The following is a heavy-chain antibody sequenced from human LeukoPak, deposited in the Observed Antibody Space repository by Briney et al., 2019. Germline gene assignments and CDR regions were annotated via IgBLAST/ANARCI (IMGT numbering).Heavy chain of an antibody. CDR3: AREVAGGRFYYYYYMDV. Sequence: GGALRLSCAASGFTVSSNYMSWVRQAPGKGLEWVSVIYSGGSTHYADSVKGRFTISRDNSKNTLYLQMNSLRAEDTAVYYCAREVAGGRFYYYYYMDVWGKGTTVTVSS. D-gene: IGHD6-19*01. V-gene: IGHV3-66*02. CDR1: GFTVSSNY. J-gene: IGHJ6*03. CDR2: IYSGGST.